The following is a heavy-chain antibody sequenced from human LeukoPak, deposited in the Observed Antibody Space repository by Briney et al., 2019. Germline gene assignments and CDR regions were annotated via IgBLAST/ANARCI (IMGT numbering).Heavy chain of an antibody. Sequence: SETLSLTCTVSGGSISSSNYYWAWIRQPPGKGLEWIGSIYYSGTTYYNPSLKSRVTISVDTSKNQFSLKLSSVTAADTAVYYCAGTMVRGVIITFDPWGQGTLVTVSS. CDR3: AGTMVRGVIITFDP. CDR1: GGSISSSNYY. CDR2: IYYSGTT. J-gene: IGHJ5*02. V-gene: IGHV4-39*07. D-gene: IGHD3-10*01.